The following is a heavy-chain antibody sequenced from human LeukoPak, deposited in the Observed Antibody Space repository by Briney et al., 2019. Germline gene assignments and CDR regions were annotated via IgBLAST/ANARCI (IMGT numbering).Heavy chain of an antibody. Sequence: GGSLRLSCAVSGFTFSDYYMSWIRQAPGKGLEWVSYISSSGSTIYYADAVKGRFTISRDNGKNSLYLQMNSLRAEDTAVYYCARDFWSGFYTPYNWFDPGGQGTLVTVSS. D-gene: IGHD3-3*01. CDR1: GFTFSDYY. V-gene: IGHV3-11*01. CDR2: ISSSGSTI. J-gene: IGHJ5*02. CDR3: ARDFWSGFYTPYNWFDP.